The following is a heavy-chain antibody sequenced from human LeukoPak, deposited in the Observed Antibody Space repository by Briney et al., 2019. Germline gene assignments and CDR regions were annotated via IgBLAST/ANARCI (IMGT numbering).Heavy chain of an antibody. Sequence: GGSLRLSCAASGFTFSSYDMHWVRQAPGKGLEWVAVISYDGSNKYYADSVKGRFTISRDNSKNTPYLQMNSLRAEDTAVYYCAKEPIVGSDIAVAAYGYFDYWGQGTLVTVSS. D-gene: IGHD6-19*01. CDR2: ISYDGSNK. CDR1: GFTFSSYD. CDR3: AKEPIVGSDIAVAAYGYFDY. J-gene: IGHJ4*02. V-gene: IGHV3-30*18.